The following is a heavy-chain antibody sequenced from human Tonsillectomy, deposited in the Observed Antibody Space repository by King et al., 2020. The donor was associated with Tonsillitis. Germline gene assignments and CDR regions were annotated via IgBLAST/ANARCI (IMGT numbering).Heavy chain of an antibody. J-gene: IGHJ4*02. CDR2: ITHSGST. Sequence: VQLQQWGAGLLKPSETLSLTCADYGGSFSGYYWNWIRQPPGKGLEWIGDITHSGSTNYNPSLKSRVTMSLDTSKNQFSLKLSSVTAADTAVYYCARSLNDSSGYYSDWYFDYWGQGTLVTVSS. CDR3: ARSLNDSSGYYSDWYFDY. V-gene: IGHV4-34*01. D-gene: IGHD3-22*01. CDR1: GGSFSGYY.